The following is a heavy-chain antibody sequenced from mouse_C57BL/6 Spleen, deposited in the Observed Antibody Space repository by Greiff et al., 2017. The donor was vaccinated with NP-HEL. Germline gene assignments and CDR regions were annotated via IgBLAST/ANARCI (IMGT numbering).Heavy chain of an antibody. V-gene: IGHV1-82*01. Sequence: VKLQESGPELVKPGASVKISCKASGYAFSSSWMNRVKQRPGKGLEWIGRIYPGDGDTNYNGKFKGKATLTADKSSSTAYMQLSSLTSEDSAVYFCASYDYDEGFDYWGQGTTLTVSS. CDR2: IYPGDGDT. J-gene: IGHJ2*01. CDR1: GYAFSSSW. D-gene: IGHD2-4*01. CDR3: ASYDYDEGFDY.